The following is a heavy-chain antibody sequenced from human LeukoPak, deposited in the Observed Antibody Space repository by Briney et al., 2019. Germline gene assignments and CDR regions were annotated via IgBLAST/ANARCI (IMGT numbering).Heavy chain of an antibody. CDR3: ERHNTAVTTSGAFDI. D-gene: IGHD4-17*01. Sequence: GESLKISCKGSGYSFTTYWIGWVRQMPGKGLEWMGIIYPGDSDTKYSPSFQGQVTISADKSISTAYLQWSSLKASDTAMYYRERHNTAVTTSGAFDIWGQGTMVTVSS. CDR2: IYPGDSDT. V-gene: IGHV5-51*01. J-gene: IGHJ3*02. CDR1: GYSFTTYW.